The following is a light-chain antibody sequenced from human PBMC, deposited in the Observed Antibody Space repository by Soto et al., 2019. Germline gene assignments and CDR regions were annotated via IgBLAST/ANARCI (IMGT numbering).Light chain of an antibody. J-gene: IGKJ1*01. CDR1: QGISTY. CDR2: AAS. Sequence: DIQMTQSPSSVSASVGDRVTITCRASQGISTYLAWYQQRPGKAPKLLIYAASSLQTGVPSRFSGSGSETEFTLTISSLQPDDLAIYYCQQYSTYPWTFGQGTKVEIK. CDR3: QQYSTYPWT. V-gene: IGKV1D-16*01.